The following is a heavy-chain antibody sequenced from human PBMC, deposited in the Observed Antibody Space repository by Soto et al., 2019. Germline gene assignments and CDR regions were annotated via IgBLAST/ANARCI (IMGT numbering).Heavy chain of an antibody. J-gene: IGHJ6*02. CDR3: AKDRRLSGCYYYFGMDV. CDR1: GFTFSSYA. D-gene: IGHD6-19*01. Sequence: GGSLRLSCAASGFTFSSYAMSWVRQAPGKGLEWVSAISGSGGSTYYADAVKGRFTISRDNSKNTLYLQMNSLRAEDTVLYYCAKDRRLSGCYYYFGMDVWGQGTTVTVSS. CDR2: ISGSGGST. V-gene: IGHV3-23*01.